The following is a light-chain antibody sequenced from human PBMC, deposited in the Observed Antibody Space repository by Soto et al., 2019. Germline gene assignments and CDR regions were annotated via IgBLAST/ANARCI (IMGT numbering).Light chain of an antibody. J-gene: IGKJ1*01. CDR1: RSISSW. CDR2: DAS. Sequence: DIQMTQSPSTLSASVGDRVTITCRASRSISSWLAWYQQKPGKAPKVLIFDASSLESGVPSRFSGSGSATEFTLTISSLQPDDFATYYCQQYSTYPWTFGQGTKVEIK. CDR3: QQYSTYPWT. V-gene: IGKV1-5*01.